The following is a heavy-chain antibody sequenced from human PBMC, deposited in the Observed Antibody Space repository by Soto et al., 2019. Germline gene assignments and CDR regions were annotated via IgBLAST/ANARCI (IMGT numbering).Heavy chain of an antibody. D-gene: IGHD2-2*01. CDR2: IYSGGIT. CDR3: ARGTCSSTSCFFDC. Sequence: EVQLVESGGGLVQPGGSLRLSCAASGFTVSSNYMSWVRQTPGKGLEWVSLIYSGGITYYADSVKGRFTISRDNSKNTLYVQMNGLRADDTAVYHCARGTCSSTSCFFDCWGQGTLVTVSS. J-gene: IGHJ4*02. V-gene: IGHV3-66*01. CDR1: GFTVSSNY.